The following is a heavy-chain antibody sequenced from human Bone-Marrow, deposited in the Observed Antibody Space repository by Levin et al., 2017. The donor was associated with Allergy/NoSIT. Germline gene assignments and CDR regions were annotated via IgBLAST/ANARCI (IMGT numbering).Heavy chain of an antibody. J-gene: IGHJ3*01. V-gene: IGHV3-15*07. CDR3: TSERSGAFHF. CDR2: SKSKADGGTT. Sequence: ETLSLTCAGSGFTFSDAWLNWVRQAPGRGLEWVGLSKSKADGGTTDYAAPVKGRFTISRDDSENTMYLHMNSLKTEDTAVYYCTSERSGAFHFWGQGTMVTVS. CDR1: GFTFSDAW. D-gene: IGHD3-3*01.